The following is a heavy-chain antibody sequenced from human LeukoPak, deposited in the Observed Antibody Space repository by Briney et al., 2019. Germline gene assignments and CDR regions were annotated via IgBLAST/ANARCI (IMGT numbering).Heavy chain of an antibody. D-gene: IGHD2/OR15-2a*01. CDR1: GGSISSSSYY. J-gene: IGHJ3*02. V-gene: IGHV4-39*07. Sequence: SETLSLTCTVSGGSISSSSYYWGWIRQPPGKGLEWIGSIYYSGSTYYNPSLKSRVTISVDTSKNQFSLKLSSVTAADTAVYYCARGLFGSAFDIWGQGTMVTVSS. CDR2: IYYSGST. CDR3: ARGLFGSAFDI.